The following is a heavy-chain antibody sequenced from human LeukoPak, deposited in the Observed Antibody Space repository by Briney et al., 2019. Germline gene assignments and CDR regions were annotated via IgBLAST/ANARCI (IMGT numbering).Heavy chain of an antibody. CDR1: GFTFSRCG. CDR3: VKEQSSGSYRTSDY. V-gene: IGHV3-30*18. D-gene: IGHD3-10*01. J-gene: IGHJ4*02. Sequence: GGSLRLSCAASGFTFSRCGMHWVRQAPGKGLEWEAVISYDVKRQYYADSVKGRFTISRDNSKNTLYLQMNSLRAEDTAVYFCVKEQSSGSYRTSDYWGQGTLVTVSS. CDR2: ISYDVKRQ.